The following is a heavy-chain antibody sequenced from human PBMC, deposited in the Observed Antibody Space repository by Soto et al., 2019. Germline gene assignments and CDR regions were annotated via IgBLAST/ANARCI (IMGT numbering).Heavy chain of an antibody. J-gene: IGHJ6*02. CDR3: AREGRAHYYYSDGRAV. CDR2: INHSGST. V-gene: IGHV4-34*01. CDR1: GGSFSGYY. D-gene: IGHD2-15*01. Sequence: QVQLQQWGAGLLKPSETLSLTCAVYGGSFSGYYWSWIRQPPGKGLEWIGEINHSGSTNYNPSLMRRVTISVDTSMNQFSLKLSPVTAADTAVYYCAREGRAHYYYSDGRAVWGQGTTVTVYS.